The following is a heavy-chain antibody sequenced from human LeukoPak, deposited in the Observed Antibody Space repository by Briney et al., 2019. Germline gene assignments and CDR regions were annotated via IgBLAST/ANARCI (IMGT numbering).Heavy chain of an antibody. CDR3: AIQYYYDSSGYPSYPDY. J-gene: IGHJ4*02. CDR1: GYTFTGYY. V-gene: IGHV1-2*02. Sequence: ASVKVSCKASGYTFTGYYMHWVRQAPEKGLEWMGWINPNSGGTNYAQKFQGRVTMTRDTSISTAYMELSRLTSDDTAVYYCAIQYYYDSSGYPSYPDYWGQGTLVTVSS. CDR2: INPNSGGT. D-gene: IGHD3-22*01.